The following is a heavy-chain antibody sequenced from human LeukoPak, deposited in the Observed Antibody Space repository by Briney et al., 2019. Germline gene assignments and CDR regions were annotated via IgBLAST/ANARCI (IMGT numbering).Heavy chain of an antibody. CDR1: GFTFSNYW. CDR3: AELGITMIGGV. J-gene: IGHJ6*04. Sequence: GGSLRLSCAASGFTFSNYWMSWVRQAPGKGLEWVANIRQDRSEKYYVDSVKGRFTISRDNAKNSLYLQMNSLRAEDTAVYYCAELGITMIGGVWGKGTTVTISS. D-gene: IGHD3-10*02. CDR2: IRQDRSEK. V-gene: IGHV3-7*01.